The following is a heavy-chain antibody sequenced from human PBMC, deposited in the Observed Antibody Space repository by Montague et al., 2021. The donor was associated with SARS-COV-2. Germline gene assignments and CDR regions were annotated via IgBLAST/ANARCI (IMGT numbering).Heavy chain of an antibody. J-gene: IGHJ3*02. CDR3: ARSHELWFGENPQGPGAFDI. V-gene: IGHV3-21*01. CDR2: ISSSSSYI. D-gene: IGHD3-10*01. Sequence: SLRLSCAASGFTFSSYSMNWVRQAPGKGLEWVSSISSSSSYIYYADSVKGQFTISRDNAKNSLYLQMNSLRAEDTAVYYCARSHELWFGENPQGPGAFDIWGQGTMVTVSS. CDR1: GFTFSSYS.